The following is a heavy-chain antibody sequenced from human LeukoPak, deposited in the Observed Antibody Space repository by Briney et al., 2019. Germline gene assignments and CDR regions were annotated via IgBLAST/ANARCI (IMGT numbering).Heavy chain of an antibody. CDR1: GGSISSYY. CDR3: ARDSSGYDTLDY. V-gene: IGHV4-59*01. J-gene: IGHJ4*02. CDR2: IYYSGST. D-gene: IGHD5-12*01. Sequence: SETLSLTCTVSGGSISSYYWSWIRQPPGKGLEWIGYIYYSGSTYYNPSLKSRVTISVDTSKNQFSLKLSSETAADTAVYYCARDSSGYDTLDYWGQGTLVTVSS.